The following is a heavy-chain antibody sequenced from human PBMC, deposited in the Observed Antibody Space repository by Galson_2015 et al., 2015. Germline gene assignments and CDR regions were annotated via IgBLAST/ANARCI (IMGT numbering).Heavy chain of an antibody. D-gene: IGHD3-10*01. CDR1: GFTFSSYW. V-gene: IGHV3-7*01. CDR2: IKQDGSEK. CDR3: AREFGDVRCLGY. J-gene: IGHJ4*02. Sequence: SLRLSCAASGFTFSSYWLSWVRQAPGKGLEWVANIKQDGSEKYYVDSVKGRFTISRDNAKNSLYLQMNSLRAEDTAVYYCAREFGDVRCLGYWGQGTLVTVSS.